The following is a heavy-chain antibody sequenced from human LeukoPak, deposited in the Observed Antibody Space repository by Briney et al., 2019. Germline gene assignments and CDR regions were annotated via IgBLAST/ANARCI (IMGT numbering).Heavy chain of an antibody. D-gene: IGHD3-22*01. CDR1: GGSISSGSYY. J-gene: IGHJ4*02. CDR2: IYTSGST. Sequence: PSQTLSLTCTVSGGSISSGSYYWSWIRQPAGKGLEWIGRIYTSGSTNYNPSLKSRVTISVDTSKNQFSLKLSSVTAADTAVYYCARGYSSGYFTSFDYWGQGTLVTVSS. V-gene: IGHV4-61*02. CDR3: ARGYSSGYFTSFDY.